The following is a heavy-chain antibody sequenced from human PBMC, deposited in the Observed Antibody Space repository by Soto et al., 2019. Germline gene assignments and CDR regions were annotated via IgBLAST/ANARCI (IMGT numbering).Heavy chain of an antibody. CDR1: GGSISSNGYY. Sequence: PSETLSLTCTVYGGSISSNGYYWSWIRQHPGKGLEWIGYIYYSGSTYYNPSLKSRVTISVGTSKNQFSLKLSSVTAADTAVYYCARDLWGYCGTDCYPLDVWGQGTTVTVSS. V-gene: IGHV4-31*03. CDR2: IYYSGST. J-gene: IGHJ6*02. CDR3: ARDLWGYCGTDCYPLDV. D-gene: IGHD2-21*02.